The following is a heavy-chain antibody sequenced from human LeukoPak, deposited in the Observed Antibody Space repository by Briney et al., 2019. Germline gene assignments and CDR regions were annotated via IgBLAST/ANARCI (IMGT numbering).Heavy chain of an antibody. V-gene: IGHV1-18*01. J-gene: IGHJ5*02. CDR1: GYTFTSYG. D-gene: IGHD3-22*01. CDR2: ISAYNGNT. CDR3: ARVIVESEYYYDSSGYRANWFDP. Sequence: ASVTVSCTASGYTFTSYGISWVRQAPGQGLEWMGWISAYNGNTNYAQKLQGRVTMTTDTSTSTAYMELRSLRSDDTAVYYCARVIVESEYYYDSSGYRANWFDPRGQGTLVTVSS.